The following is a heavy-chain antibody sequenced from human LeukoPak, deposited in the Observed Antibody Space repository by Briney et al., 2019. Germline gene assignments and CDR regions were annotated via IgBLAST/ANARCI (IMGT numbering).Heavy chain of an antibody. D-gene: IGHD3-22*01. Sequence: GASVKVSCKASGYTFSSYGITWVRQAPGQGLEWVGWISAYNGNTNYAQKLQGSVTMTTDTSTSTAYMELRSLRSDDTAVYYCARTPIVVVISTFIGAFDIWGQGTMVTVSS. CDR2: ISAYNGNT. CDR3: ARTPIVVVISTFIGAFDI. V-gene: IGHV1-18*01. J-gene: IGHJ3*02. CDR1: GYTFSSYG.